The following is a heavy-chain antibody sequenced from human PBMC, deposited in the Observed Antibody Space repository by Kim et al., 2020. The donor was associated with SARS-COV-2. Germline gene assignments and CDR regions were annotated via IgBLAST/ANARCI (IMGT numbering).Heavy chain of an antibody. J-gene: IGHJ6*02. Sequence: ASVKVSCKASGFTFTSYGFSWVRQAPGQGLEWMGWISPYNGDTKSAQKFLGRLTMTKDTYTRTVHMELRSLRSDDTAVYYCVRDGATLFYYYGMDVWGQGTTVIVSS. V-gene: IGHV1-18*04. CDR3: VRDGATLFYYYGMDV. CDR2: ISPYNGDT. CDR1: GFTFTSYG. D-gene: IGHD5-12*01.